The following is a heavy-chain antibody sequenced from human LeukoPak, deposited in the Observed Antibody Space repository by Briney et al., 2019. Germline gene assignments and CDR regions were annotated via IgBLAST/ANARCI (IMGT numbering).Heavy chain of an antibody. V-gene: IGHV1-8*02. Sequence: GASVKVSCKASGYTFTSYGINWVRQATGQGLEWMGWMNPNSGNTGYAQKFQGRVTMTRNTSISTAYMELSSLRSEDTAVYYCARGSFEMETGDFDYWGQGTLVTVSS. CDR2: MNPNSGNT. J-gene: IGHJ4*02. CDR3: ARGSFEMETGDFDY. CDR1: GYTFTSYG. D-gene: IGHD5-24*01.